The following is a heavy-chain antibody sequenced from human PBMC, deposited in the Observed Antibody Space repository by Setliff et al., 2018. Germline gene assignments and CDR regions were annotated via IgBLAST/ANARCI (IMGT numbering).Heavy chain of an antibody. D-gene: IGHD2-15*01. J-gene: IGHJ4*02. CDR1: GHSLTSNH. CDR3: IVNMVRPVTGLDS. Sequence: VQVSCQASGHSLTSNHFHWGRQAPGKGLEWMGTINPNDGYTIYAPAFQGRVAMTTDTSTGTAYMELSGLTSADTAIYYCIVNMVRPVTGLDSWGPGTLVTVS. CDR2: INPNDGYT. V-gene: IGHV1-46*01.